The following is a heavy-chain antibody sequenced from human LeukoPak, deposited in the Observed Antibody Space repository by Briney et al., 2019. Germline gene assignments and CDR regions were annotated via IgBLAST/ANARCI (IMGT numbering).Heavy chain of an antibody. J-gene: IGHJ3*02. Sequence: GSLRLSCAASGFTFSSYVMTWVRQPPGKGMEGVSVISGTGGATYYTVSVKGQITISRDNSKNPLYLKMNSLRAEDTAVYYCAKGVRGTYGGGTFDIWGQGTMVTVSS. V-gene: IGHV3-23*01. CDR3: AKGVRGTYGGGTFDI. CDR2: ISGTGGAT. CDR1: GFTFSSYV. D-gene: IGHD1-26*01.